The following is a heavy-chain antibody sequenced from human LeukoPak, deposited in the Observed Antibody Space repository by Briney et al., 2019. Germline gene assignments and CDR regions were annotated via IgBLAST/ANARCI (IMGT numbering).Heavy chain of an antibody. CDR3: ARHGSYYGSGSSTYAFDI. V-gene: IGHV4-59*08. J-gene: IGHJ3*02. CDR1: GGSISSYY. D-gene: IGHD3-10*01. Sequence: ASETLSLTCTVSGGSISSYYWSWIRQPPGKGLEWIGYIYYSGGTNYNPSLKSRVTISVDTSKNQFSLKLSSATAADTAVYYCARHGSYYGSGSSTYAFDIWGQGTMVTVSS. CDR2: IYYSGGT.